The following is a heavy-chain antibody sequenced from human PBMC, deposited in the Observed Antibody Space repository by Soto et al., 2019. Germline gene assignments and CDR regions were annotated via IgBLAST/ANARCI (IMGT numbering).Heavy chain of an antibody. V-gene: IGHV3-23*01. CDR1: GFTFSSYA. CDR3: AKGFEVLRFLEWSVLFDP. J-gene: IGHJ5*02. CDR2: ISGSGGST. D-gene: IGHD3-3*01. Sequence: GGSLRLSCAASGFTFSSYAMSWVRQAPGKGLEWVSAISGSGGSTYYADSVKGRFTISRDNSKNTLYLQMNSLRAEDTAVYYCAKGFEVLRFLEWSVLFDPWGQGTLVTVSS.